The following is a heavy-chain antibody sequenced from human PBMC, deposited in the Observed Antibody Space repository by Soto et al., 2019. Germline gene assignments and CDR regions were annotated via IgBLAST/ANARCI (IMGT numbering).Heavy chain of an antibody. V-gene: IGHV3-33*01. CDR3: ARELVEYSSGAGMDV. CDR1: GFTFSSYG. Sequence: QVQLVESGGGVVQRGRSLRLSCAASGFTFSSYGMHWVRQAPGKGLEWVAVIWYDGSNKYYADSVKGRFTISRDNSKNTLYLQMNSLRPEDTAVYYRARELVEYSSGAGMDVWGQGTTVTVSS. J-gene: IGHJ6*02. CDR2: IWYDGSNK. D-gene: IGHD6-25*01.